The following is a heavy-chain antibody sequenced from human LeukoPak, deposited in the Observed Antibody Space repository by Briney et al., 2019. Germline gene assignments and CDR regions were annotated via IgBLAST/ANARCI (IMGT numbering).Heavy chain of an antibody. CDR2: IGGSGGST. J-gene: IGHJ4*02. CDR3: AKVDSRLLDATTNFDD. D-gene: IGHD5-12*01. CDR1: GFTFVTYA. Sequence: GGSLRLSCAASGFTFVTYAMSWVRQAPGKGLEWVSAIGGSGGSTYYADSVKGRFTISRDNPKNTLYLQMNSLRAEDTAMYYCAKVDSRLLDATTNFDDWGQGTLVTVSS. V-gene: IGHV3-23*01.